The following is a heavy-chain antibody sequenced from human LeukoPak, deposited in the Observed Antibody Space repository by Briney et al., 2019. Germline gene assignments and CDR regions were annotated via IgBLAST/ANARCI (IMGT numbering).Heavy chain of an antibody. Sequence: AGSLTLSCAASGFTFDDYGMTWVRQAPGKGLEWVSGINGNGGSRVYAASVKGRFTISRDNANNSLYLQMNSLRAEDTALYYCARGSSFHNYWGQGTLVTVSS. CDR1: GFTFDDYG. CDR2: INGNGGSR. D-gene: IGHD6-6*01. J-gene: IGHJ4*02. CDR3: ARGSSFHNY. V-gene: IGHV3-20*04.